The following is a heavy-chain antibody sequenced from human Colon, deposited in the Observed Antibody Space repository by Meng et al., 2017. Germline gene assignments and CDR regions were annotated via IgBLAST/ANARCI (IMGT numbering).Heavy chain of an antibody. CDR3: ARAPLGYCSITTCSGNWFDP. Sequence: QVQLVQSGAEVKKPGASVKVSCKASGYTFTDYYIHWVRQAPGQGLEWMGRINPNSGGTNYAQKFQGRVTMTRDTSISTAYMELSRLRSDDTALYYCARAPLGYCSITTCSGNWFDPWGQGTLVTVSS. CDR2: INPNSGGT. CDR1: GYTFTDYY. D-gene: IGHD2-2*01. J-gene: IGHJ5*02. V-gene: IGHV1-2*06.